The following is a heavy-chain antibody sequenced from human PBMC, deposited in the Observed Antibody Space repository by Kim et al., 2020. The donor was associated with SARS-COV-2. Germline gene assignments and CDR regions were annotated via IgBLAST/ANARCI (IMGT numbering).Heavy chain of an antibody. D-gene: IGHD3-22*01. J-gene: IGHJ5*02. V-gene: IGHV3-21*01. CDR3: ARDAYYNDRSGVNWFDP. Sequence: DSVKGRFTISRENAKNSLYLQRTSLRAEDTAVYYCARDAYYNDRSGVNWFDPWGQGTLVTVSS.